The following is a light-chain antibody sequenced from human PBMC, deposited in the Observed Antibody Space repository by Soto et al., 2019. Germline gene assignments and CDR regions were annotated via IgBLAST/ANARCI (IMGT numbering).Light chain of an antibody. Sequence: DIPMTQSPSSLSASVGDRVTITCRASHPISNYLNWYQHRPGKAPKLLIYGASTLQSGVPSRFSGSESGTDFTLTITSLQPEDCATYYCQQTYSTPSTFGQGTRLEIK. CDR1: HPISNY. J-gene: IGKJ5*01. CDR2: GAS. V-gene: IGKV1-39*01. CDR3: QQTYSTPST.